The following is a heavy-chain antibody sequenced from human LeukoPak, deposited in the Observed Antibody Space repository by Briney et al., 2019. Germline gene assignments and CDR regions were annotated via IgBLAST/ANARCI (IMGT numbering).Heavy chain of an antibody. D-gene: IGHD3-10*01. CDR3: ARHSDVIGAI. V-gene: IGHV5-51*01. CDR2: IYPRDSDT. Sequence: GESLKISCKASGYTFTHQWIGWVRQKSGSGLEWMGIIYPRDSDTRYSPSFQDHVTISADTSINTAYLEWSRLEASDTGIYYCARHSDVIGAIWGQGTLVTVSS. CDR1: GYTFTHQW. J-gene: IGHJ4*02.